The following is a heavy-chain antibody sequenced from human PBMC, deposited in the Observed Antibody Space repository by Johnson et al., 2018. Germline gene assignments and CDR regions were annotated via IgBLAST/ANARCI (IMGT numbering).Heavy chain of an antibody. V-gene: IGHV3-30*18. D-gene: IGHD4-11*01. CDR3: ANEYGRTTITGYVQY. Sequence: QVQLVESGGGVVQPGKSLRLSCAASGFSFSNYGMHWVRQAPGKGLEWVAGISYEGSNKYYADSVKGRFTISRDNSKNTLYLQMNSLRAEDTAVDYSANEYGRTTITGYVQYWGQGTLVTVSS. CDR2: ISYEGSNK. J-gene: IGHJ1*01. CDR1: GFSFSNYG.